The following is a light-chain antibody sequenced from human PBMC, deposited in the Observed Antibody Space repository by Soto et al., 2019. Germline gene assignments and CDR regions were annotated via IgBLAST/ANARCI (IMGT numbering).Light chain of an antibody. J-gene: IGKJ1*01. CDR1: QNIDTS. V-gene: IGKV1-39*01. Sequence: IQVTQSPSSLSAAVGDRVTITCRASQNIDTSLNWYQQKPGKAPALLIHGASALQSGVPSTFSGSGSGTHFTLTISSLQPEDVATYYCQQSYNSLWTFGQGTKVDIK. CDR2: GAS. CDR3: QQSYNSLWT.